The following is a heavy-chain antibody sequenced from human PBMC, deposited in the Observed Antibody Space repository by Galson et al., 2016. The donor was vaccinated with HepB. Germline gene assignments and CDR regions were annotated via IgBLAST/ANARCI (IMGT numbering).Heavy chain of an antibody. CDR3: AKDMSHVDTAIDS. V-gene: IGHV3-9*01. CDR2: ISLNSYNK. D-gene: IGHD5-18*01. Sequence: SLRLSCAASGFTFDDYVMHWVRQAPGKGLEWVSGISLNSYNKGYADSVKGRFTISRDNAKNSLFLQMDSLRVEDTGLYYCAKDMSHVDTAIDSWGQGTLVTVSS. CDR1: GFTFDDYV. J-gene: IGHJ4*02.